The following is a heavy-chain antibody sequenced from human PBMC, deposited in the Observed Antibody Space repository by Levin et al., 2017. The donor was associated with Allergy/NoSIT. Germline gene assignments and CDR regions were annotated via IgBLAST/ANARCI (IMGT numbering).Heavy chain of an antibody. CDR3: ARAAGSYRGNFDY. V-gene: IGHV1-2*02. D-gene: IGHD1-26*01. Sequence: ASVKVSCKASGYTFSGYYVHWVRQAPGQGLEWMGWINPNSGGTKYAQKFQGRVTMTRDTSISTAYMELTRLRSDDTAVYYCARAAGSYRGNFDYWGQGTLVTVS. J-gene: IGHJ4*02. CDR1: GYTFSGYY. CDR2: INPNSGGT.